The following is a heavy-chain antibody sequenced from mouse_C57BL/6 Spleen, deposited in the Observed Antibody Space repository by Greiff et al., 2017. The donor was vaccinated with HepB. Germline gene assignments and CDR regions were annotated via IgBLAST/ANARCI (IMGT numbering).Heavy chain of an antibody. CDR3: AREYYGSSFAY. CDR2: IYPGSGNT. J-gene: IGHJ3*01. D-gene: IGHD1-1*01. CDR1: GYTFTDYY. V-gene: IGHV1-76*01. Sequence: QVQLQQSGAELVRPGASVKLSCKASGYTFTDYYINWVKQRPGQGLEWIARIYPGSGNTYYNEKFKGKATLTAEKSSSTAYMQLSSLTSEDSAVYFCAREYYGSSFAYWGQGTLVTVSA.